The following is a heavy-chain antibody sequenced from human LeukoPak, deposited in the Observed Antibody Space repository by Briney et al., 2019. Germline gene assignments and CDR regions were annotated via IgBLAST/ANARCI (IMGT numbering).Heavy chain of an antibody. Sequence: SVKVSCKASGGTFSSYAISWVRQAPGQGLEWMGRIIPILGIANYAQKFQGRVTITADKSTSTAYMELSSLRSEDTAVYYCATSSGSYGWFDPWGQGTLVTVSS. CDR3: ATSSGSYGWFDP. CDR1: GGTFSSYA. CDR2: IIPILGIA. D-gene: IGHD1-26*01. J-gene: IGHJ5*02. V-gene: IGHV1-69*04.